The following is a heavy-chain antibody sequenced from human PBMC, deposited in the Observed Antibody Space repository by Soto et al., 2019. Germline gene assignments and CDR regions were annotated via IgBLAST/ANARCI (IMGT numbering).Heavy chain of an antibody. CDR3: ARSNADSSGYDY. Sequence: GGSLRLSCAASGFTFSNYGMHWVRQAPGKGLEWVALIWFDGSNKYYVDSVKGRFTISRDNSENTLHLQMNSLRVEDTAVYYCARSNADSSGYDYWGQGTLVTVSS. D-gene: IGHD3-22*01. CDR2: IWFDGSNK. V-gene: IGHV3-33*01. J-gene: IGHJ4*02. CDR1: GFTFSNYG.